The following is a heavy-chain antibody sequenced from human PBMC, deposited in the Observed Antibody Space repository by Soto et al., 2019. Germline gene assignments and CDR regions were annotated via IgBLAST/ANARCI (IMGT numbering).Heavy chain of an antibody. CDR2: ISYDGSNK. CDR1: GFTFSSYG. D-gene: IGHD3-10*01. J-gene: IGHJ6*02. V-gene: IGHV3-30*18. CDR3: AKDGWFGELNYGLDV. Sequence: GGSLRLSCAASGFTFSSYGMHWVRQAPGKGLEWVAVISYDGSNKYYADSVKGRFTISRDNSKNTLYLQMNSLRAEDTAVYYCAKDGWFGELNYGLDVWGQGTTVTVSS.